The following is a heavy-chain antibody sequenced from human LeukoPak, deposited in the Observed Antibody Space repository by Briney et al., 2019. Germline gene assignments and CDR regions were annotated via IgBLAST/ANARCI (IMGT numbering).Heavy chain of an antibody. D-gene: IGHD3-9*01. Sequence: GASVKVSCKASGGTFSSYAISWVRQAPGQGLEWVGGIIPIFGTANYAQKFQGRVTITADESTSTAYMELSSLRSEDTAVYYCARAAGTIFVTHSPMRWDLGYWGQGTLVTVSS. CDR2: IIPIFGTA. CDR3: ARAAGTIFVTHSPMRWDLGY. CDR1: GGTFSSYA. V-gene: IGHV1-69*13. J-gene: IGHJ4*02.